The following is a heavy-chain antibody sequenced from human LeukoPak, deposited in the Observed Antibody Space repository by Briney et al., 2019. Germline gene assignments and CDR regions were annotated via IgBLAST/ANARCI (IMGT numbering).Heavy chain of an antibody. CDR3: ARDPGITGIDI. D-gene: IGHD1-20*01. Sequence: SETLSLTCGVSGGSISRYYWNWIRQPPGKGLEWIAYIYYSGSTNCNPSLKSRVTISVDTSKNQFSLRLSSVTAADTAVYYCARDPGITGIDIWGQGTMVTVSS. CDR1: GGSISRYY. V-gene: IGHV4-59*01. CDR2: IYYSGST. J-gene: IGHJ3*02.